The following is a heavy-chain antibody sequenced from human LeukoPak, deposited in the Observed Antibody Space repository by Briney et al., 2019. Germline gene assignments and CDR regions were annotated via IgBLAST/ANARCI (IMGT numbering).Heavy chain of an antibody. J-gene: IGHJ4*02. D-gene: IGHD3-10*01. CDR1: GYTFSSYG. V-gene: IGHV3-30*18. CDR3: ANENYYGSGSYPDY. Sequence: SCKASGYTFSSYGIHWVRQAPGKGLEWVALISYDGSNKYYADSVKGRFTISRDNSKNTLYLQMNSLRAEDTAVYYCANENYYGSGSYPDYWGQGTLVTVSS. CDR2: ISYDGSNK.